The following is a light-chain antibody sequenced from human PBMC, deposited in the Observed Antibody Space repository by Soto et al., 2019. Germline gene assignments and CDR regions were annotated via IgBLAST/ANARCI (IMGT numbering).Light chain of an antibody. V-gene: IGKV1-17*02. J-gene: IGKJ1*01. Sequence: DIQMTQSPPSLSASVGDRVTITCRASQDVSNDLGWFQQKPGKAPKRLIFGASNLESGVASRFSGTGSGTEFILTITNLQPEDFATYYCLQHTYIWSFGQGTKVDIK. CDR2: GAS. CDR1: QDVSND. CDR3: LQHTYIWS.